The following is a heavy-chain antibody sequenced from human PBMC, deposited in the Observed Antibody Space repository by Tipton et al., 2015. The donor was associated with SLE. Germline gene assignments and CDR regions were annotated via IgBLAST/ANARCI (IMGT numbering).Heavy chain of an antibody. CDR1: GYSMNNVYY. V-gene: IGHV4-38-2*01. CDR2: LHDSGTT. J-gene: IGHJ4*02. Sequence: TLSLTCAVSGYSMNNVYYWGWIRQSPGKGLEWIGTLHDSGTTYYNPSLKSRVTISVDTSKNQFSLRLTSVTAADTAFYYCARHYTTGWDLGYWGQGTLVSVSS. CDR3: ARHYTTGWDLGY. D-gene: IGHD2-8*01.